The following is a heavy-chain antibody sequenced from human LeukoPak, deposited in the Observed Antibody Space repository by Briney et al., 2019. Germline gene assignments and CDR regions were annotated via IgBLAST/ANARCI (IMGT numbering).Heavy chain of an antibody. Sequence: GGSLRLPCSASGFIFSSYAMHWVRQAPGKGLEWVAAASYDGSEKYYADTVKGRFTISRDNSKNTLYLQVNSLRAEDTAVYYCAKDGSFYNHPTFFDYWGQGTLVTVSS. J-gene: IGHJ4*02. CDR2: ASYDGSEK. V-gene: IGHV3-30*04. D-gene: IGHD3-10*01. CDR3: AKDGSFYNHPTFFDY. CDR1: GFIFSSYA.